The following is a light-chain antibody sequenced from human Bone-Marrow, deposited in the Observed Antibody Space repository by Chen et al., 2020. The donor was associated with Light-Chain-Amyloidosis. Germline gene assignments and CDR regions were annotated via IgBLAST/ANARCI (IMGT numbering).Light chain of an antibody. Sequence: QSALTQPASVSGSPGQSITISCTGTSSDVGGDNHVSWYQQHPDKAPKLMIYEVTNRPSWVPDRFSGSKSDKTASLTIAGLQTEDEADYFCSSYTITNTLGFGSGTRVTVL. CDR1: SSDVGGDNH. CDR2: EVT. CDR3: SSYTITNTLG. V-gene: IGLV2-14*01. J-gene: IGLJ1*01.